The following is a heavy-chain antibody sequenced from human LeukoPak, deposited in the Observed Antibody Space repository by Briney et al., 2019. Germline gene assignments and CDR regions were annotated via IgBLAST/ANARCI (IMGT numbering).Heavy chain of an antibody. D-gene: IGHD3-3*01. CDR1: GYTFTSYA. CDR2: INTNTGNP. J-gene: IGHJ5*02. CDR3: ARAGVVIINNWFDP. V-gene: IGHV7-4-1*02. Sequence: ASVKVSCKASGYTFTSYAMNWVRQAPGQGLEWMGWINTNTGNPTYAQGFTGRFVFSLDTSVSTAYPQISSLKAEDTAVYYCARAGVVIINNWFDPWGQGTLVTVSS.